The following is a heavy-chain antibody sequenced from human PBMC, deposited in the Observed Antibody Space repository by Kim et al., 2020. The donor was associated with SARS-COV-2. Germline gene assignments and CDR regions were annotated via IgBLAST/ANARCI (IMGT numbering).Heavy chain of an antibody. D-gene: IGHD2-15*01. CDR3: AKVVSRRVLGSYYFDY. J-gene: IGHJ4*02. V-gene: IGHV3-23*01. Sequence: SVKGRFTISRDNSKNTLYLQMNSLRAEDTAVYYCAKVVSRRVLGSYYFDYWGQGTLVTVSS.